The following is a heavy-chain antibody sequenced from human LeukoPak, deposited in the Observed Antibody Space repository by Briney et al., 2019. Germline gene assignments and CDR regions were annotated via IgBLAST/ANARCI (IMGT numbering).Heavy chain of an antibody. D-gene: IGHD3-22*01. J-gene: IGHJ4*02. V-gene: IGHV4-34*01. CDR3: ARGSSYYDSSGYSDY. CDR2: VHHSGTT. Sequence: SETLSLTRAVYGGSFSGYYWSWVRQSPGKGLEWIGEVHHSGTTNYNPSLKSRVTMSVDMTKNQFSLKLTSVIAADTAVYYCARGSSYYDSSGYSDYWGQGTLVTASS. CDR1: GGSFSGYY.